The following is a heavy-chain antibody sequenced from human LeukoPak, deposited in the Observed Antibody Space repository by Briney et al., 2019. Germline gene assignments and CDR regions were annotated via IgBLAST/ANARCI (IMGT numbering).Heavy chain of an antibody. CDR3: ARGLSPPTSGWRHYYYYMDV. V-gene: IGHV1-69*05. D-gene: IGHD5-24*01. CDR2: IIPIFGTA. Sequence: SVKVSCKASGGTFSSYAISWVRQAPGQGLEWMGRIIPIFGTANYAQKFQGRVAITTDESTSTAYMELSSLRSEDTAVYYCARGLSPPTSGWRHYYYYMDVWGKGTTVTVSS. CDR1: GGTFSSYA. J-gene: IGHJ6*03.